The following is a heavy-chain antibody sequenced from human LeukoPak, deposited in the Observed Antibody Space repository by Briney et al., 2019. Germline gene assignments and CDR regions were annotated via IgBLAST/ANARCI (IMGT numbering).Heavy chain of an antibody. J-gene: IGHJ6*02. V-gene: IGHV4-39*01. CDR1: GGSIISAVQY. CDR3: ARRASGSGGTQAGMDV. Sequence: SETLSLTCSVSGGSIISAVQYWDWIRQPPGNGLEWIASILYTGSSWVKPSLHSRASISVDTSRNQFSLRLSSVSATDTALHYCARRASGSGGTQAGMDVWGQGTTVIVSS. CDR2: ILYTGSS. D-gene: IGHD2-15*01.